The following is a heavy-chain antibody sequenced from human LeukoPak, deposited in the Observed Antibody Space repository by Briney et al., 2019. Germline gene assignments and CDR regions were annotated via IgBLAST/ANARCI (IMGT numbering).Heavy chain of an antibody. D-gene: IGHD3-22*01. CDR1: GFSVSSNC. CDR2: IYNGGST. Sequence: PGGSLRLSCAASGFSVSSNCMSWVRQAPGKGLEWVSVIYNGGSTYYADSVKGRFTISRDNSKNTVYLQMSSLRAEDTAVFYCASSESHFDTCGYFDYWGQGTLVTVSS. J-gene: IGHJ4*02. V-gene: IGHV3-66*01. CDR3: ASSESHFDTCGYFDY.